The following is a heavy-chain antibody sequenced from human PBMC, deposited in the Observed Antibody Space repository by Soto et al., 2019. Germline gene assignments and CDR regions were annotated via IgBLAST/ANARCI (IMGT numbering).Heavy chain of an antibody. J-gene: IGHJ6*02. CDR1: RVAFSKFI. V-gene: IGHV1-69*01. CDR3: AKVRYSSPMGYYYGMDV. CDR2: IIPIVGTA. Sequence: QAQLEQSGGEVKKPGSSVNVSCKASRVAFSKFIVTWVRQAPGLGLEWVGGIIPIVGTANYAQKFQGRVTITADESTSTSYMEVNNLRSEDTAVYYCAKVRYSSPMGYYYGMDVWGQGTTVTVSS. D-gene: IGHD6-19*01.